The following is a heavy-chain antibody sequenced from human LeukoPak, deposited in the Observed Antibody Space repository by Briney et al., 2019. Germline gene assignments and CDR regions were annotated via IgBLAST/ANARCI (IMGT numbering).Heavy chain of an antibody. CDR1: GFTFRSYW. CDR2: IGANGGTT. V-gene: IGHV3-23*01. Sequence: QPGGSLRLSCAASGFTFRSYWMNWVRQAPGKGLEWVSSIGANGGTTNYADSVRGRFTIFRDTSKNTLYLQMNSLRAEDTAVYYCAKDRGLIAFGFDYWGQGTLVTVSS. J-gene: IGHJ4*02. D-gene: IGHD3-10*01. CDR3: AKDRGLIAFGFDY.